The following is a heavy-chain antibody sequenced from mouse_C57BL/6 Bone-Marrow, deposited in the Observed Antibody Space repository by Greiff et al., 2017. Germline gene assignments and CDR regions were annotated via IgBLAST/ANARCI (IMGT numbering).Heavy chain of an antibody. CDR3: AKEGNWDWYFDV. Sequence: VMLVESGPGLVAPSQSLSITCTVSGFSLTSSGVSWVRQPPGTGLEWLGVIWGDGSTYYHSALISRLSISKDNSKSQVFLKLNSLQTDDTATYYCAKEGNWDWYFDVWGTGTTVTVSS. CDR1: GFSLTSSG. CDR2: IWGDGST. J-gene: IGHJ1*03. V-gene: IGHV2-3*01. D-gene: IGHD4-1*01.